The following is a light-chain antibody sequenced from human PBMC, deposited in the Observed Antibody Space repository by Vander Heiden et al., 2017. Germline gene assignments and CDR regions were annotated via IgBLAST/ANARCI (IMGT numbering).Light chain of an antibody. J-gene: IGLJ2*01. CDR1: TSNIARNY. Sequence: QSVLTQPPSASAAPGQKVTISCSGSTSNIARNYVSWYRQLPGTAPKLLIYNTNNRPSEIPDRFSGSKSGSSATLGITGLQTGDEADYYCVTWDSGLSAVLFGGGTRLTVL. CDR2: NTN. CDR3: VTWDSGLSAVL. V-gene: IGLV1-51*01.